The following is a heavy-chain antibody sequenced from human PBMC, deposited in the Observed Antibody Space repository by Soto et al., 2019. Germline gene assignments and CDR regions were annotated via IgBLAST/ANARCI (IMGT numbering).Heavy chain of an antibody. J-gene: IGHJ3*02. CDR1: GGSINSGEYY. CDR2: IYYSGST. Sequence: SETLSLTCTVSGGSINSGEYYWAWVRQPPGTGLEWIGSIYYSGSTYYYSSLKSRVTISLDTSKNQFSLKLTSVTAADTALYYCARYSSSPSRAFDIWGQGTMVTVSS. V-gene: IGHV4-39*01. CDR3: ARYSSSPSRAFDI. D-gene: IGHD6-13*01.